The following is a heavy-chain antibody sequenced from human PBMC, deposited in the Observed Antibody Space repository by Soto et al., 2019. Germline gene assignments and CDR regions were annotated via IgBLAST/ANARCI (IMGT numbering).Heavy chain of an antibody. CDR1: GGSVNNGNYY. D-gene: IGHD2-8*01. CDR2: IYYSGST. J-gene: IGHJ5*02. CDR3: ARDPGVGLSARWFDP. Sequence: QVQLQESGPGLVKPSETLTLTCTVSGGSVNNGNYYWSWIRQPPGKGLEWIGHIYYSGSTNYNHSLKSRVIMSIDTSKKQFSLKLRSVTAADTAVYFCARDPGVGLSARWFDPWGQGALVTVAS. V-gene: IGHV4-61*01.